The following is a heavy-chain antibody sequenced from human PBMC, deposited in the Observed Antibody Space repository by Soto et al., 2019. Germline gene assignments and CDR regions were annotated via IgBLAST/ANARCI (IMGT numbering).Heavy chain of an antibody. CDR1: GFTFDDYA. D-gene: IGHD3-10*01. J-gene: IGHJ6*03. Sequence: EVQLVESGGGLVQPGRSLRLSCAASGFTFDDYAMHWVRQAPGKGLEWVSGISWNSGSIGYADSVKGRFTISRDNAKNSLYVQINSLRAEVGAVYYCAKALCDSSGSYSHYYMDVWGRGTTVTVSS. V-gene: IGHV3-9*01. CDR3: AKALCDSSGSYSHYYMDV. CDR2: ISWNSGSI.